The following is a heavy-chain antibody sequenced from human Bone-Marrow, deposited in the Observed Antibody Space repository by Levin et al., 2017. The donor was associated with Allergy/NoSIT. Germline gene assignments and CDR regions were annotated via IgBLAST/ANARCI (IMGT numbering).Heavy chain of an antibody. J-gene: IGHJ4*02. V-gene: IGHV5-10-1*01. D-gene: IGHD3-22*01. Sequence: GESLKISCQGSGNSFSTYWIAWVRHVPGKGLEWMGRIDPVDSYTNYSPSFEGHVTISADKSISTAYIQWSSLKPSDTAMYFCTAMSLQSGHIRGYDYWGQGTLVTVSS. CDR3: TAMSLQSGHIRGYDY. CDR2: IDPVDSYT. CDR1: GNSFSTYW.